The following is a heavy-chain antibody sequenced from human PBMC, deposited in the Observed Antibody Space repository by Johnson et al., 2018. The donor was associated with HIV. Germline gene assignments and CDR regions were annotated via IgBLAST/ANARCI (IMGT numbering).Heavy chain of an antibody. J-gene: IGHJ3*02. CDR1: GFTFSSYA. CDR2: ISYDGSNK. Sequence: QVQLVESGGGVVQPGRSLRLSCAASGFTFSSYAMHWVRQAPGKGLEWVAVISYDGSNKYYADSVKGRFTISRYNSKNTLYLQMNSLRAEDTAVYYCAKWGLGGAPKGAFDIWGQGTMVTVSS. V-gene: IGHV3-30*04. CDR3: AKWGLGGAPKGAFDI. D-gene: IGHD3-16*01.